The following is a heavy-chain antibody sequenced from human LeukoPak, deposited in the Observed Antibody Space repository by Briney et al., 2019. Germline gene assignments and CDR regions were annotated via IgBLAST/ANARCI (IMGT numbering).Heavy chain of an antibody. D-gene: IGHD3-22*01. CDR3: AREGDSVGYTAY. J-gene: IGHJ4*02. CDR1: GFTFSSYG. Sequence: GSLRLSCAASGFTFSSYGMHWVRQAPGKGLEWIGTIFYSGSTYYNPSLKSRVTISVDTTKNQFSLKLSSVTAADTAVYYCAREGDSVGYTAYWGQGTLVTVSS. CDR2: IFYSGST. V-gene: IGHV4-39*02.